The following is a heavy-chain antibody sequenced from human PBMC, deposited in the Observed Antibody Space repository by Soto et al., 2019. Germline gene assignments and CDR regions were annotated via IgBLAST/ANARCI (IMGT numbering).Heavy chain of an antibody. V-gene: IGHV3-21*01. CDR3: ARSVVTTNYYYYGMDV. D-gene: IGHD2-21*02. Sequence: PGGSLRLSCAASGFTFSSYSMNWVRQAPGKGLEWVSSISSSSSYIYYADSVKGRFTISRDNAKNSLYLQMNSLRAEDTAVYYCARSVVTTNYYYYGMDVWGQGTTVTVSS. J-gene: IGHJ6*02. CDR1: GFTFSSYS. CDR2: ISSSSSYI.